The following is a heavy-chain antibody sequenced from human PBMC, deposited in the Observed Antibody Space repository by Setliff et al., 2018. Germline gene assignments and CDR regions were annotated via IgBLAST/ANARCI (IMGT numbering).Heavy chain of an antibody. J-gene: IGHJ5*02. CDR2: IIPIFGTA. Sequence: SVKVSCKASGATFSSYAISWVRQAPGQGLEWMGRIIPIFGTANYAQKFQGRVTITADKFTSTAYMELSSLRSEDTAVYYCARAPSSTVINWFDPWGQGTLVTVSS. D-gene: IGHD3-22*01. V-gene: IGHV1-69*06. CDR3: ARAPSSTVINWFDP. CDR1: GATFSSYA.